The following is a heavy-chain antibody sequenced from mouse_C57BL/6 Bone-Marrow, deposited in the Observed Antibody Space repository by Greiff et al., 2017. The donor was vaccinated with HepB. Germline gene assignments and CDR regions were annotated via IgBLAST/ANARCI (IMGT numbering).Heavy chain of an antibody. CDR1: GYTFPSYW. CDR2: FYPGSGST. D-gene: IGHD1-1*01. V-gene: IGHV1-55*01. J-gene: IGHJ2*01. Sequence: QVQLQQPGAELVKPGASVKMSCKASGYTFPSYWITWVKQRPGQGLEWIGDFYPGSGSTNYNEKFKSKATLTVDTSTSTAYMQLSSLTSEDSAVYYCAREITTVVPRYWGQGTTLTVSS. CDR3: AREITTVVPRY.